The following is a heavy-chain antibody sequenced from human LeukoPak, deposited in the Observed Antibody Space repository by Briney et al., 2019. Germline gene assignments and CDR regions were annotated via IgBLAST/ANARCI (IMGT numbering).Heavy chain of an antibody. Sequence: PGGSLRLSCAASGFTFSSYAMHWVRQAPGKGLEWVAVIPYDGSNKYYADSVKGRFTISRDNSKNTLFLQMNSLRPEDTAVYYCATEQWLDGNAFDIWGQGTMVTVSS. CDR2: IPYDGSNK. J-gene: IGHJ3*02. CDR3: ATEQWLDGNAFDI. V-gene: IGHV3-30*04. D-gene: IGHD6-19*01. CDR1: GFTFSSYA.